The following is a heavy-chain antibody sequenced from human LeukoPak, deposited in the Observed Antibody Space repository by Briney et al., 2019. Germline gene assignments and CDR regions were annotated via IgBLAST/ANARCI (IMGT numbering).Heavy chain of an antibody. V-gene: IGHV3-43*01. Sequence: PGGSLRLSCEASGFTFDDYTIHWVRQAPGKGLEWVSFISWDGGSRHYADSVKGRFTISRDNSKNSLYLQMNRLRIEDTALYYCAKESDGGSYDIDYWGQGTLVTVSS. CDR1: GFTFDDYT. D-gene: IGHD1-26*01. J-gene: IGHJ4*02. CDR3: AKESDGGSYDIDY. CDR2: ISWDGGSR.